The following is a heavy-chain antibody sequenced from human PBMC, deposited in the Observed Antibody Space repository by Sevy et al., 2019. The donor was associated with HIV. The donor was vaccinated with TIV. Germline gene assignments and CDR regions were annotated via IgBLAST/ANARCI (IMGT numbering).Heavy chain of an antibody. J-gene: IGHJ1*01. V-gene: IGHV3-23*01. CDR3: AKVYYDSSGYYWYFQH. CDR2: ISGSGGST. CDR1: GFTFSSYA. D-gene: IGHD3-22*01. Sequence: GGSLRLSCAASGFTFSSYAMSWVRQAPGKGLEWVSAISGSGGSTYYADSVKGRFTISRDNSKSTLYLQMNSLRAEDTAVYYCAKVYYDSSGYYWYFQHWGQGTLVTVSS.